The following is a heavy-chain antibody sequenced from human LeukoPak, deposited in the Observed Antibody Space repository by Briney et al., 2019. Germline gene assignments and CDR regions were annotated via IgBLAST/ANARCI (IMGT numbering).Heavy chain of an antibody. CDR2: IFCSGGT. CDR1: GTSISTNY. J-gene: IGHJ4*02. V-gene: IGHV4-59*08. CDR3: ARHVDY. Sequence: SETLSLTCSVSGTSISTNYWSWIRQPPGKGLEWLGCIFCSGGTNYEPSLKSRITISVDTSKNQLSLRLSSVTAADTAVYYCARHVDYWGQGTLVTASS.